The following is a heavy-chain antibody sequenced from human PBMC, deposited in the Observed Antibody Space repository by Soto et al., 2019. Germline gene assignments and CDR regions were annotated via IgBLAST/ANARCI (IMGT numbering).Heavy chain of an antibody. CDR3: AREVSGTGAFDY. Sequence: QVQLEQSGPGLVKPAQTLSLTCKISGGSITSVNHYWSWIRQSPGEGLEWIGYIFDSGTTHYNPYLKGRVTISGDASQSQFSLTIHSVTAADTAVYYCAREVSGTGAFDYWGQGTLVTVSS. CDR2: IFDSGTT. CDR1: GGSITSVNHY. V-gene: IGHV4-31*02. D-gene: IGHD2-8*02. J-gene: IGHJ4*02.